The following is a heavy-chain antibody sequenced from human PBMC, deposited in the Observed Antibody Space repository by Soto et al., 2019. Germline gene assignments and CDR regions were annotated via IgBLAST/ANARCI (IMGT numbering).Heavy chain of an antibody. J-gene: IGHJ5*02. D-gene: IGHD1-26*01. Sequence: QVHLQQWGAGLLKPSETLSLTCAVYGGSFSGYYWSWVRQPPGKGLEWIGEINHSGGTNYNPSLKGRVTISVDTFKNQFSLKLNSATAADTAIYFCARGQWELRFDPWGQGTLGTVSS. CDR2: INHSGGT. CDR1: GGSFSGYY. CDR3: ARGQWELRFDP. V-gene: IGHV4-34*01.